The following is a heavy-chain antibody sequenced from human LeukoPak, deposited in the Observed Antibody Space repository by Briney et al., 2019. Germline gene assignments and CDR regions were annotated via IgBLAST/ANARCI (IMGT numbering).Heavy chain of an antibody. Sequence: PGRSLRLSCAASGFTFDDYAMHWVRQAPGKGLEWVSGISWNSGSIGYADSVKGRFTTSRDNAKNSLYLQMNSLRAEDTALYYCAKDRGYDYYDSSGSDYWGQGTLVTVSS. CDR3: AKDRGYDYYDSSGSDY. V-gene: IGHV3-9*01. J-gene: IGHJ4*02. CDR1: GFTFDDYA. CDR2: ISWNSGSI. D-gene: IGHD3-22*01.